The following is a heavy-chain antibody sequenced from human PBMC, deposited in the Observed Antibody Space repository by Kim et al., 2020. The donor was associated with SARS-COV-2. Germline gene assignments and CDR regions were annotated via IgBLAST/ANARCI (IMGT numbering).Heavy chain of an antibody. V-gene: IGHV3-21*01. J-gene: IGHJ4*02. CDR3: ARGKSKYSSSWYGY. Sequence: AYSVKGRFTISRDNAKNSLYLQMNSLRAEDTAVYYCARGKSKYSSSWYGYWGQGTLVTVSS. D-gene: IGHD6-13*01.